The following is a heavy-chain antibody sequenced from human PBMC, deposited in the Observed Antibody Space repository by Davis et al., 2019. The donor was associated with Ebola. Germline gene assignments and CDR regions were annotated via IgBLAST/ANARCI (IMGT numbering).Heavy chain of an antibody. D-gene: IGHD3-9*01. CDR1: GFDFSYHR. V-gene: IGHV3-48*02. Sequence: PGGSLRLSCAASGFDFSYHRMNWVRQVPGKGLEWLSYIATSATDYADSVKGRFTISRDNAQNSLYLQMNNLRDEDTAVYYCARDYFEGGFDHWGQGTLVTVSS. CDR3: ARDYFEGGFDH. CDR2: IATSAT. J-gene: IGHJ5*02.